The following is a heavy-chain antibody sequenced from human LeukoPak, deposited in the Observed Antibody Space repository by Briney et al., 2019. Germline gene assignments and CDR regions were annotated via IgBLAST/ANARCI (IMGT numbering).Heavy chain of an antibody. CDR2: IYTSGST. J-gene: IGHJ6*03. Sequence: SETLSLTCTVSGGSISSYYWSWIRQPAGKGLEWIGRIYTSGSTNYNPSLKSRVTISVDTSKNQFSLKLSSVTAADTAVYYCARGITMVRGVQVYYYMDVWGKGTTVTISS. D-gene: IGHD3-10*01. CDR1: GGSISSYY. CDR3: ARGITMVRGVQVYYYMDV. V-gene: IGHV4-4*07.